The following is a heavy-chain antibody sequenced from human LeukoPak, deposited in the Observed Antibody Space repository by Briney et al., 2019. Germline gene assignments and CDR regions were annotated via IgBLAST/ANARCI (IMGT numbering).Heavy chain of an antibody. CDR1: GYTFTSYG. CDR3: ARTRQYSSSWYCWFDP. CDR2: ISAYNCNT. Sequence: GASVNVSCKASGYTFTSYGISWVRQAPGHRLEGMGWISAYNCNTNYAQKREGRVTMTTDTSTSTAYRELRSLRSDDTAVYYWARTRQYSSSWYCWFDPWGQGTLVTVSS. J-gene: IGHJ5*02. D-gene: IGHD6-13*01. V-gene: IGHV1-18*01.